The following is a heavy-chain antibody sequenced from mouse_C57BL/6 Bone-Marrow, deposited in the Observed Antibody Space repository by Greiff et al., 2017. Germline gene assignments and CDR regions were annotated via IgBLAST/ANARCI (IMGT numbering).Heavy chain of an antibody. V-gene: IGHV1-63*01. CDR2: IYPGGGYT. CDR3: ARSSSLWAWFAY. D-gene: IGHD1-1*02. J-gene: IGHJ3*01. Sequence: QVQLKQSGAELVRPGTSVKMSCKASGYTFTNYWIGWAKQRPGHGLEWIGDIYPGGGYTNYNEKFKGKATLTADKSSSTAYMQFSSLTSEDSAIYYCARSSSLWAWFAYWGRGTLVTVSA. CDR1: GYTFTNYW.